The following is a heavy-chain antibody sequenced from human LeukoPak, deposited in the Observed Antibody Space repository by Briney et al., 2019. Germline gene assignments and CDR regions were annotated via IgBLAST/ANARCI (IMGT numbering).Heavy chain of an antibody. D-gene: IGHD6-19*01. CDR2: ISYDGSNK. J-gene: IGHJ4*02. CDR1: GFTFSSYA. Sequence: GGSLRLSCAASGFTFSSYAMHWVRQAPGKGLEWVAVISYDGSNKYYADSVKGRFTISRDNSKNTLYLQMNSLRAEDTAVYYCARGDVADPMRGPYYFDYWGQGTLVTVSS. CDR3: ARGDVADPMRGPYYFDY. V-gene: IGHV3-30*04.